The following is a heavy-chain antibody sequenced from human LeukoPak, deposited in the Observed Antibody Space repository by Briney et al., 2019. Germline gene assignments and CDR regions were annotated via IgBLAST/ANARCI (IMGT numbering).Heavy chain of an antibody. J-gene: IGHJ4*02. CDR3: ARFSDTLVRGLDY. Sequence: GGSLRLSCAASGFTFSSYAMHWGRQAPGKGLEWVAVISYDGSNKYYADSVKGRFTISRDNSKNTLYLQMNSLRAEDTAVYYCARFSDTLVRGLDYWGQGTLVTVSS. D-gene: IGHD3-9*01. CDR1: GFTFSSYA. CDR2: ISYDGSNK. V-gene: IGHV3-30-3*01.